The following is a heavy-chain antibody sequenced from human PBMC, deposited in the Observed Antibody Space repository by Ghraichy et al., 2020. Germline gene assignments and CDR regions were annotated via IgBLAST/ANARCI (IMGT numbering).Heavy chain of an antibody. Sequence: SETLSLTCTVSGGSVSSDYWTWIRQPPGGGLEWIGYIYYSGRTDYNPSLKSRVTISIDTSTNQFSLKLSSVTAADTAVYYCARGINYFDSSGYYAFWYFDLWGRGTLVTVSS. CDR1: GGSVSSDY. J-gene: IGHJ2*01. CDR3: ARGINYFDSSGYYAFWYFDL. V-gene: IGHV4-59*02. D-gene: IGHD3-22*01. CDR2: IYYSGRT.